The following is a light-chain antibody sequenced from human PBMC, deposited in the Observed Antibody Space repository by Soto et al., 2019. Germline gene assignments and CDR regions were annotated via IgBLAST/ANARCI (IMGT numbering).Light chain of an antibody. J-gene: IGKJ5*01. CDR2: DAS. Sequence: EIELTQSPASLSLSPGERATLSCRASQSVSSYLTWYQQKPGQAPRLLIYDASNRATGIPARFSGSGSGTDFTLTISSLQPEDFAVYYCQQRRSSPITFGQGTQLEIK. CDR3: QQRRSSPIT. CDR1: QSVSSY. V-gene: IGKV3-11*01.